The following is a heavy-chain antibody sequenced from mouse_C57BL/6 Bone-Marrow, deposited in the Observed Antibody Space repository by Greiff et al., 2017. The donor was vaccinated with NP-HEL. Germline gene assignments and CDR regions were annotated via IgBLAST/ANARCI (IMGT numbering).Heavy chain of an antibody. J-gene: IGHJ3*01. CDR2: INPNNGGT. CDR3: ASLRQLRLPFAY. V-gene: IGHV1-26*01. CDR1: GYTFTDYY. Sequence: EVQLQQSGPELVKPGASVKISCKASGYTFTDYYMNWVKQSHGKSLEWIGDINPNNGGTSYNQTFKGKATLTVDKSSRTAYMELRSLTSEDSAVYYCASLRQLRLPFAYWGQGTLVTVSA. D-gene: IGHD3-2*02.